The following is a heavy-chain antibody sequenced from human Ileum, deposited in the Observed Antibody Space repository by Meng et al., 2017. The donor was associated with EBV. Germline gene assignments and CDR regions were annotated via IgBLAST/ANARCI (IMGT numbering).Heavy chain of an antibody. CDR3: ARRDTAWFDP. CDR2: IYHTGST. D-gene: IGHD2-21*02. CDR1: GGSITSYSYY. Sequence: QLHLQESDPGLVKPSETLSLTCSVSGGSITSYSYYWGWIHQPPGKGLEWIATIYHTGSTYYNPSLKSRVTISVDTSKNEFSLKVTSVTAADTALYYCARRDTAWFDPWGRGTLVTVSS. J-gene: IGHJ5*02. V-gene: IGHV4-39*01.